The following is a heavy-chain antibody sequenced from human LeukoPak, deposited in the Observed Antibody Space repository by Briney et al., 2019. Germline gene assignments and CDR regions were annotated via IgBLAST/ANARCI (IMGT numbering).Heavy chain of an antibody. Sequence: GGSLRLSCAASGFTVSSNYMSWVRQAPGRGLEWVSVIYSGGSTYYADSVKGRFTISRDNSKNTLYLQMNSLRAEDTAVYYCARARYFDGMDVWGQGTTVTVSS. CDR3: ARARYFDGMDV. J-gene: IGHJ6*02. CDR1: GFTVSSNY. CDR2: IYSGGST. V-gene: IGHV3-66*01. D-gene: IGHD3-9*01.